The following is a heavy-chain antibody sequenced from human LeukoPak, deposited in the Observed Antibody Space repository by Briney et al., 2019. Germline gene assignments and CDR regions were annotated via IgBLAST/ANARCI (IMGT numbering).Heavy chain of an antibody. CDR1: GGSISSSSYY. V-gene: IGHV4-39*07. CDR3: ARDLQIVPAAMDAFDI. J-gene: IGHJ3*02. Sequence: SETLSLTCTVSGGSISSSSYYWGWIRQPPGKGLEWIGSIYYSGSTYYNPSLKSRVTISVDTSKNQFSLKLSSVTAADTAVYYCARDLQIVPAAMDAFDIWGQGTVVTVSS. CDR2: IYYSGST. D-gene: IGHD2-2*01.